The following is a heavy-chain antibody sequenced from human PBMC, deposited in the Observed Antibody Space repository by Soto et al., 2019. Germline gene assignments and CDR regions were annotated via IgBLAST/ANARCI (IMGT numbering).Heavy chain of an antibody. CDR1: GFTFSSYA. Sequence: EVQLLESGGGLVQPGGSLRLSCAASGFTFSSYAMNWVRQAPGKGLEWVSVISGSGGSTYYADSVKGRFTISRDNSKNTLDLQMNSLRAEDTAVYYCARRGSGSYYDSWGQGTLVTVSS. CDR3: ARRGSGSYYDS. CDR2: ISGSGGST. V-gene: IGHV3-23*01. J-gene: IGHJ4*02. D-gene: IGHD1-26*01.